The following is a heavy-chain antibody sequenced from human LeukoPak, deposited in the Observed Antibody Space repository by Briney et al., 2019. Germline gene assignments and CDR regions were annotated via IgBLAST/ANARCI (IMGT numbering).Heavy chain of an antibody. Sequence: PSETLSLTCTVSGGSISSGDYYWSWIRQPPGKGLEWIGYIYYSGSTYYNPSLKSRVTISVDTSKNQFSLKLSSVTAADTAVYYCARSPRYYDFWSGYMDYWGQGTLVTVSS. CDR1: GGSISSGDYY. D-gene: IGHD3-3*01. CDR3: ARSPRYYDFWSGYMDY. V-gene: IGHV4-30-4*02. CDR2: IYYSGST. J-gene: IGHJ4*02.